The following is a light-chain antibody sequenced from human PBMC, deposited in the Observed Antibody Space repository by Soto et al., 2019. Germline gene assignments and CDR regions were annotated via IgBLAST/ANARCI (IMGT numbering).Light chain of an antibody. CDR1: RSNIGSDT. V-gene: IGLV1-44*01. CDR2: NNN. J-gene: IGLJ3*02. Sequence: QSALTQPPSASGTPGQRVTISCSGSRSNIGSDTVNWYQQLPETAPKLLIYNNNQRPSGVPDRFSGSKSGTSASLAISGLQSEDEADYYCAAWDGSLNGWVFGGGTKLTVL. CDR3: AAWDGSLNGWV.